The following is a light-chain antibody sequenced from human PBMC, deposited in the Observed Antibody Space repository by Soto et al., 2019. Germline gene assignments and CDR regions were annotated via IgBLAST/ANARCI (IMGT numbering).Light chain of an antibody. CDR1: QSVGTS. CDR2: DAS. Sequence: EIVLTQSPATLSLSPGERATFSCKASQSVGTSLAWFQQKPDQAPRLLIYDASVRATGIPARFSGSGSGTDFTLTISRLQPEDIAMYYCQQSSNWPPWTFRRGTLVEI. CDR3: QQSSNWPPWT. J-gene: IGKJ1*01. V-gene: IGKV3-11*01.